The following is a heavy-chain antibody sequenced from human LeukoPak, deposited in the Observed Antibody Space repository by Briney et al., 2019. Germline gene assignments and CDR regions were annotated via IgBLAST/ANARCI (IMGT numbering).Heavy chain of an antibody. CDR2: ISGSAYAT. Sequence: GGSLRLFCAASGYTFSNYAMSWVRQPPGKGLEWVSTISGSAYATYYADSVKGRFTISRDNSKNTLYLQLSTLRAEDTAIYYCARNDGDWQRYYFELWGQGSLVTVSS. J-gene: IGHJ4*02. D-gene: IGHD4-17*01. CDR3: ARNDGDWQRYYFEL. V-gene: IGHV3-23*01. CDR1: GYTFSNYA.